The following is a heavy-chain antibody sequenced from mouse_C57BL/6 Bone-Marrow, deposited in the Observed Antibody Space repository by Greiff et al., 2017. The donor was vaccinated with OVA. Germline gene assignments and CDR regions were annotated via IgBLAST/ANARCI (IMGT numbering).Heavy chain of an antibody. J-gene: IGHJ4*01. CDR3: TGPLYSNYVGPDAMDY. D-gene: IGHD2-5*01. CDR1: GFTFSNYW. CDR2: IRLKSDNYAT. V-gene: IGHV6-3*01. Sequence: EVKVVESGGGLVQPGGSMKLSCVASGFTFSNYWMNWVRQSPEKGLEWVAQIRLKSDNYATHYAESVKGRFTISRDDSKSSVYLQMNNLRAEDTGIYYCTGPLYSNYVGPDAMDYWGQGTSVTVSS.